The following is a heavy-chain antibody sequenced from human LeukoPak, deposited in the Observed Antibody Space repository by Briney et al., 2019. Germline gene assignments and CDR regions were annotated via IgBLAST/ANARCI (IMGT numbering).Heavy chain of an antibody. V-gene: IGHV3-74*01. J-gene: IGHJ4*02. D-gene: IGHD1-26*01. Sequence: GGSLRLSCAVSGFTFRTYWMHWVRQVPGEGLVWVSRINGDGSTTNYADSVKGRFTISRDNAKNTLFLQMNSLRAEDTAVYYCAGGRGSYGLWDSWGQGTLVTVSS. CDR2: INGDGSTT. CDR3: AGGRGSYGLWDS. CDR1: GFTFRTYW.